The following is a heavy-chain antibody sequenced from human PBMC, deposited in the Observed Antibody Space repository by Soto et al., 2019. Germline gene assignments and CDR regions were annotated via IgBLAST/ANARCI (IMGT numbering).Heavy chain of an antibody. CDR2: IIPLFGTA. CDR3: ARPKGTYSSGYYYFDF. V-gene: IGHV1-69*01. Sequence: QVQLEQSGAEVKQPGSSVRVSCKTSGGTFSTYAINWVRQAPGQGLEWMGAIIPLFGTADYSQKIQSRVTITADESTGTAYMELSSLRSDDTAVYFCARPKGTYSSGYYYFDFWGQGTLVTVSS. CDR1: GGTFSTYA. D-gene: IGHD6-19*01. J-gene: IGHJ4*02.